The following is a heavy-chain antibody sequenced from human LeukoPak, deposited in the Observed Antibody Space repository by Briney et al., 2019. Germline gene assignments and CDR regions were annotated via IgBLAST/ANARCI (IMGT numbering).Heavy chain of an antibody. CDR1: GGSISSYY. J-gene: IGHJ6*03. V-gene: IGHV4-59*01. Sequence: SETLSLTCTVSGGSISSYYWSWIRQPPGKGLEWIGYIYYSGSTNYNPSLKSRVTISVDTSKNQFSLKLSSVTAADTAVYYCARARWGSSWYERIYYYYYMDVWGKGTTVTVSS. D-gene: IGHD6-13*01. CDR2: IYYSGST. CDR3: ARARWGSSWYERIYYYYYMDV.